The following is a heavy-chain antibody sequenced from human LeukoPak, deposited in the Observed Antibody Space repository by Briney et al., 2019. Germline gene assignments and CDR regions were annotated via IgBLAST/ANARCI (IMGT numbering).Heavy chain of an antibody. CDR1: GYTFTNYY. V-gene: IGHV1-46*01. J-gene: IGHJ4*02. D-gene: IGHD1-26*01. CDR3: ARDRRGGSYNDY. Sequence: SVTVSCKASGYTFTNYYMHWVRQAPGQGLAWLGIINPRGGSTSYAQKFQGRVTMTRDMSTSTVYMELSSLRSEDTAVYYCARDRRGGSYNDYWGQGTLVTVSS. CDR2: INPRGGST.